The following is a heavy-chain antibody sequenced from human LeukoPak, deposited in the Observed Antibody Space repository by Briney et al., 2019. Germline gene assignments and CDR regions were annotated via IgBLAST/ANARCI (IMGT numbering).Heavy chain of an antibody. CDR1: GGSISSGDYY. D-gene: IGHD3-10*01. CDR2: IYYSGST. Sequence: PSQTLSLTCTVSGGSISSGDYYWSWIRQPPGKGLEWIGYIYYSGSTYYNPSLKSRVTMSIDTSKNQFSLKLRSVTAADTAVYYCARVLNYYGSGSSDYFDYWGQGTLVTVSS. CDR3: ARVLNYYGSGSSDYFDY. J-gene: IGHJ4*02. V-gene: IGHV4-30-4*01.